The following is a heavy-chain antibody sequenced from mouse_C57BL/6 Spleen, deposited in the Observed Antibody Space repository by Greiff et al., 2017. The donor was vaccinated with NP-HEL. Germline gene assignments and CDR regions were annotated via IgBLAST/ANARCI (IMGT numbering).Heavy chain of an antibody. J-gene: IGHJ1*03. CDR1: GYTFTSYW. V-gene: IGHV1-69*01. Sequence: VQLQQSGAELVMPGASVKLSCKASGYTFTSYWMHWVKQRPGQGLEWIGEIDPSDSYTNYNQKFKGKSTLTVDKSSSTAYMQLSSLTSEDSAVYYCARGGFLYYGNSWYFDVWGTGTTVTVSS. CDR3: ARGGFLYYGNSWYFDV. CDR2: IDPSDSYT. D-gene: IGHD2-1*01.